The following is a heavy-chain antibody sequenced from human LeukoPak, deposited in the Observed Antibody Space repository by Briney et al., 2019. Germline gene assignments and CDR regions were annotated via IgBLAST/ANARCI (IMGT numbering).Heavy chain of an antibody. CDR3: ARDRRFTILYYYYGMDV. Sequence: GASVKVSCKASGYTFTSYGISWVRQAPGQGLEWMGWISAYNGNTNYAQKLQGRVTMTTDTSTSTAYMELRSLRSDDTAVYYCARDRRFTILYYYYGMDVWGQGTTVTVSS. V-gene: IGHV1-18*01. CDR1: GYTFTSYG. D-gene: IGHD5-24*01. J-gene: IGHJ6*02. CDR2: ISAYNGNT.